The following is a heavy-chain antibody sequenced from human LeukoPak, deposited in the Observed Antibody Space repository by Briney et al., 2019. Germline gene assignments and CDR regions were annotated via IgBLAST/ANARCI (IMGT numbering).Heavy chain of an antibody. V-gene: IGHV3-53*01. CDR1: GFTVSSNY. CDR3: AKEPIAAEGNWFDP. J-gene: IGHJ5*02. Sequence: GGSLRLSCAASGFTVSSNYMSWVRQAPGKGLEWVSVIYSGGSTYYADSVKGRFTISRDNSKNTLYLQMNSLRAEDTAVYYCAKEPIAAEGNWFDPWGQGTLVTVSS. CDR2: IYSGGST. D-gene: IGHD6-13*01.